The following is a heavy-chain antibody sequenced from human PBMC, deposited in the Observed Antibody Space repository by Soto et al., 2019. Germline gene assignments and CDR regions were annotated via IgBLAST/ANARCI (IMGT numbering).Heavy chain of an antibody. CDR2: IIPIFGTA. CDR3: ARAYCSSTSCHARGAYYYYGMDV. J-gene: IGHJ6*02. D-gene: IGHD2-2*01. V-gene: IGHV1-69*13. Sequence: SLKVSCKASGGTFSSYAISWVRQAPGQGLEWMGGIIPIFGTANYAQKFQGRVTITADESTNTAYMELSSLRSEDTAVYYCARAYCSSTSCHARGAYYYYGMDVWGQGTTVTVSS. CDR1: GGTFSSYA.